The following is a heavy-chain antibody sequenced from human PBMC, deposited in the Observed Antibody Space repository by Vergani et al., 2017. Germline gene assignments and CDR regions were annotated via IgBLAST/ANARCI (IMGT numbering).Heavy chain of an antibody. D-gene: IGHD3-3*01. V-gene: IGHV3-9*01. CDR1: GFTFDDYA. CDR2: ISWNSGSI. Sequence: EVQLVESGGGLVQPGRSLRLSCAASGFTFDDYAMHWVRQAPGKGLEWVSGISWNSGSIGYADSVKGRFTISRDNAKNSLYLQMNSLRAEDTALYYCAKHHYDFWSGSSNLSPFDLWGRGTLVTVYS. J-gene: IGHJ2*01. CDR3: AKHHYDFWSGSSNLSPFDL.